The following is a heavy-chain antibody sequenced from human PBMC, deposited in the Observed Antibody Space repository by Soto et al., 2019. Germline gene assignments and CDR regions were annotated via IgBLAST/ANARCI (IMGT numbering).Heavy chain of an antibody. V-gene: IGHV1-69*12. CDR2: IIPIFGTA. Sequence: QVQLVQSGAEVKKPGSSVKVSCKASGGTFSSYAISWVRQAPGQGLEWMGGIIPIFGTANYAQKFQGRVTITADESTRTAYMELSSLRSEATAVYYCAREAGYCSGGRPRGECYFDYWGQGTLVTVSS. CDR3: AREAGYCSGGRPRGECYFDY. J-gene: IGHJ4*02. CDR1: GGTFSSYA. D-gene: IGHD2-15*01.